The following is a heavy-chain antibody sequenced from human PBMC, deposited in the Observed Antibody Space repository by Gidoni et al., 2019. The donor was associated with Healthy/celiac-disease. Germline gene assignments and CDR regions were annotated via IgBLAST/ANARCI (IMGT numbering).Heavy chain of an antibody. Sequence: EVQLVESGGGLVQPGGSLKLSCAPSGFTFSGSAMHWFRQASGKGLEWVGRIRSKANSYATAYAASVKGRFTISRDDSKNTAYLQMNSLKTEDTAVYYCTRPFSTDSGSYNRDGDYWGQGTLVTVSS. J-gene: IGHJ4*02. D-gene: IGHD1-26*01. CDR2: IRSKANSYAT. V-gene: IGHV3-73*02. CDR1: GFTFSGSA. CDR3: TRPFSTDSGSYNRDGDY.